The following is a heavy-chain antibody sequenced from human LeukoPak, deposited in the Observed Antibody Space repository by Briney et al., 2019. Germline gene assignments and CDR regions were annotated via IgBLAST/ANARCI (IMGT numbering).Heavy chain of an antibody. Sequence: PPETLSLTCAVYGGSFSAYYCSWIRQSPGEGLEWIAEINHRGDTNYNPSVKSRVSISVDTSKNQFSLKVTSLTAADTAVYYCARGPTISETGYFDYWGQGTLVTVSS. CDR3: ARGPTISETGYFDY. V-gene: IGHV4-34*01. J-gene: IGHJ4*03. D-gene: IGHD1-1*01. CDR1: GGSFSAYY. CDR2: INHRGDT.